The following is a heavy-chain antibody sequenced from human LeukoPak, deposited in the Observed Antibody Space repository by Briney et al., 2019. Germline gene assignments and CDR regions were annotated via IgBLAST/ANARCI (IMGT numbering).Heavy chain of an antibody. CDR1: GGTFSSYA. Sequence: SVKVSCKASGGTFSSYAISWVRQAPGQGLEWMGRIIPIFGTANYAQKFQGRVTITTDESTSTAYMELSSLRSEDTAVYYCARVYYYDSSGYPYWYFDLWGRGTLVTVSS. J-gene: IGHJ2*01. V-gene: IGHV1-69*05. D-gene: IGHD3-22*01. CDR2: IIPIFGTA. CDR3: ARVYYYDSSGYPYWYFDL.